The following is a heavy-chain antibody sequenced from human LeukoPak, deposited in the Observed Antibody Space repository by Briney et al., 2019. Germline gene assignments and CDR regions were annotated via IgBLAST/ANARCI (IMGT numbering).Heavy chain of an antibody. V-gene: IGHV3-48*04. CDR3: ARSITMMNL. J-gene: IGHJ4*02. CDR2: ISPNSDNI. D-gene: IGHD3-22*01. CDR1: GFTFSSYW. Sequence: GGSLRLSCAASGFTFSSYWMSWVRQAPGKGMEWVAYISPNSDNIHYADSVKGRFTISRDNAKNSLFLQVNSLRAEDTALYYCARSITMMNLWGQGTLVTVSS.